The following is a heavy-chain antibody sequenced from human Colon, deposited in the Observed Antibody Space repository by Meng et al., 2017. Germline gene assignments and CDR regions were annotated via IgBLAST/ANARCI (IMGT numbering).Heavy chain of an antibody. CDR1: GDTFTSHG. D-gene: IGHD3-22*01. CDR2: IIPIFGTP. V-gene: IGHV1-69*06. J-gene: IGHJ4*02. CDR3: ARWDNSGYYFDY. Sequence: QWQLVQAGAEVKKPGSSVKVSCKASGDTFTSHGISWVRQAPGQGLEWMGGIIPIFGTPHYAQKFHGRVTITADKSTNTAYMELSSLRSEDTAVYYCARWDNSGYYFDYWGQGTLVTVSS.